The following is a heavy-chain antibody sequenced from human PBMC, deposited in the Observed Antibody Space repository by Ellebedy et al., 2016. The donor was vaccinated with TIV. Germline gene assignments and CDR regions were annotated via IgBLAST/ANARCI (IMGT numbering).Heavy chain of an antibody. Sequence: AASVKVSCKASGGTFSSYAISWVRQAPGQGLEWMGRIIPILGIANYAQKFQGRVTITADKSTSKAYMELRSLRAEDTAVYYCASEGRIEEYYYDSSGSPLGYWGQGTLVTVSS. J-gene: IGHJ4*01. D-gene: IGHD3-22*01. V-gene: IGHV1-69*04. CDR3: ASEGRIEEYYYDSSGSPLGY. CDR1: GGTFSSYA. CDR2: IIPILGIA.